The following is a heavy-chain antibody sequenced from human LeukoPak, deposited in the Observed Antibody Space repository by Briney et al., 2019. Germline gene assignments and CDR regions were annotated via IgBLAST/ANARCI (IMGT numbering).Heavy chain of an antibody. Sequence: PGGSLRLSCAASGFTSSSYAMSWVRQAPGKGLEWVSAISGSGGSTYYADSVKGRLTISRDNSKNTLYLQMNSLRAEDTAVYYCAFRGYSSSWYTLGYWGQGTLVTVSS. V-gene: IGHV3-23*01. CDR1: GFTSSSYA. J-gene: IGHJ4*01. CDR3: AFRGYSSSWYTLGY. D-gene: IGHD6-13*01. CDR2: ISGSGGST.